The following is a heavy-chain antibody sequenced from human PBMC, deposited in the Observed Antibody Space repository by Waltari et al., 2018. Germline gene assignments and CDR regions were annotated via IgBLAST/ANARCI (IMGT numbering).Heavy chain of an antibody. V-gene: IGHV3-48*02. CDR1: GFTFSSSN. CDR2: ISSSGNTI. CDR3: ASPLIF. J-gene: IGHJ4*02. Sequence: EVQLVESGGGLVQPGGSLSLSCAASGFTFSSSNMNWVRQAPGKGLDWVSFISSSGNTIYYADSVKGRFTISRDNAKNSLYLQMNSLRDEDTAVYYCASPLIFRGQGTLVTVAS. D-gene: IGHD2-21*02.